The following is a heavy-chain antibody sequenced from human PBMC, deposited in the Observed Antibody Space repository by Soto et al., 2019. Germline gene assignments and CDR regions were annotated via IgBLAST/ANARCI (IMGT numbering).Heavy chain of an antibody. Sequence: ASVKVSCKVSGYTFTDYYMHWVQQAPGKGLEWMGLVDPEDGETIYAEKFQGRVTITADTSTDTAYMELSSLRSEDTAVYYCATTGLVAHAFDIWGQGTMVTVSS. J-gene: IGHJ3*02. D-gene: IGHD5-12*01. V-gene: IGHV1-69-2*01. CDR1: GYTFTDYY. CDR3: ATTGLVAHAFDI. CDR2: VDPEDGET.